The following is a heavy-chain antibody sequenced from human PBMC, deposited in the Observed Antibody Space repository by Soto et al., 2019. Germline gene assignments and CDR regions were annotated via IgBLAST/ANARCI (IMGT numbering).Heavy chain of an antibody. V-gene: IGHV4-4*07. CDR3: ARAGGAGRYHDY. CDR2: IYIAGGT. D-gene: IGHD2-15*01. Sequence: SETLSLTCSVSGVSISTYYWSLIRQSAGKGLEWIGRIYIAGGTNYSPSLASRVTMSLDTSENQLSVKLRSVTAADTAVYYCARAGGAGRYHDYWGQGALVTVSS. CDR1: GVSISTYY. J-gene: IGHJ4*02.